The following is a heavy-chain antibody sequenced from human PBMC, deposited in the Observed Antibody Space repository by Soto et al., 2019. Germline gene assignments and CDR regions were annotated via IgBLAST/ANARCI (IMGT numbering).Heavy chain of an antibody. D-gene: IGHD5-12*01. CDR1: GYTFTSYG. CDR3: ARDMPFHIVATRGNFDY. J-gene: IGHJ4*02. V-gene: IGHV1-18*01. CDR2: ISAYNGNT. Sequence: QVPLVQSGAEVKKPGASVKVSCKASGYTFTSYGIIWVRQAPGQGLEWMGWISAYNGNTNYAQKLQGRVTMTTDTSTSTAYMELRSLRSDDTAVYYCARDMPFHIVATRGNFDYWGQGTLVTVSS.